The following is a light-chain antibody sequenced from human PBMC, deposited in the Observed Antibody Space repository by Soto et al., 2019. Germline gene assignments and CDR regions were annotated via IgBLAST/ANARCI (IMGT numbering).Light chain of an antibody. CDR2: GAS. CDR3: QRYGSSPPWT. J-gene: IGKJ1*01. V-gene: IGKV3-20*01. CDR1: QSVSSSY. Sequence: EILLTQSPCTLSLSPGQRATLSCRASQSVSSSYLAWYQQKPGQAPRLLIYGASSRATGSPERFSGSGSGTDFTLTISRLEPEDFAVYYCQRYGSSPPWTFGQGTKVDIK.